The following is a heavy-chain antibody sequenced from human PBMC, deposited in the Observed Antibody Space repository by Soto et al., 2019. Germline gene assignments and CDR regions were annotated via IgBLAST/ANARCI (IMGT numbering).Heavy chain of an antibody. Sequence: GGSLRLSCAASGFTFSSYGMHWVRQAPGKGLEWVAVISYDGSNKYYADSVKGRFTISRDNSKNTLYLQMNSLRAEDTAVYYCAKTLTYYDFWSGYPYYYYYGMDVWGQRTTVTVSS. CDR2: ISYDGSNK. J-gene: IGHJ6*02. CDR1: GFTFSSYG. CDR3: AKTLTYYDFWSGYPYYYYYGMDV. V-gene: IGHV3-30*18. D-gene: IGHD3-3*01.